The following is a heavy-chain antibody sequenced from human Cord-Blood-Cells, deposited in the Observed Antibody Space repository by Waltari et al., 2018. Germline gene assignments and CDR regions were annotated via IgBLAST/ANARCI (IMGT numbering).Heavy chain of an antibody. Sequence: QVQLVESGGGVVQPGRSLRLSCAASGFTFSSYGMHWVRQAPGKGLEWVAVISYEGSNKYYADSVKGRFTISRDNSKNTLYLQMNSLRAEDTAVYYCAKDGNVFLDYWGQGTLVTVSS. CDR3: AKDGNVFLDY. V-gene: IGHV3-30*18. D-gene: IGHD3-3*01. CDR2: ISYEGSNK. J-gene: IGHJ4*02. CDR1: GFTFSSYG.